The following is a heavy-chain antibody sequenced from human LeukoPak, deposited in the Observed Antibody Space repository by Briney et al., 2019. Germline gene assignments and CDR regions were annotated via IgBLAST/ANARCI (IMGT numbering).Heavy chain of an antibody. D-gene: IGHD4-17*01. CDR1: GSSFGDYY. V-gene: IGHV4-4*07. CDR3: TRDTGTTGEVKFDP. J-gene: IGHJ5*02. Sequence: SETLSLTCTASGSSFGDYYWSWIRQPAGKGLEWIGRIYTSGSSTYNPSLKSRGTMSVDTSKSQFSLNLMSVTAADTAVYYCTRDTGTTGEVKFDPWGQGTLVTVSS. CDR2: IYTSGSS.